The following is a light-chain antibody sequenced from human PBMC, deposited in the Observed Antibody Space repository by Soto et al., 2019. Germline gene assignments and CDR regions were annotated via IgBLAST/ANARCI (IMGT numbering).Light chain of an antibody. CDR3: QQYNSFIWT. V-gene: IGKV1-5*03. CDR2: KAS. CDR1: QSITRW. J-gene: IGKJ1*01. Sequence: DIQMTQSPSTLRASVGDRVTMACRSSQSITRWLAWYQQTGGDAPQLIIAKASNLDSGPPSRFSSSGSGTESHPTISSLQPEDVATYYCQQYNSFIWTFGQGTKVDI.